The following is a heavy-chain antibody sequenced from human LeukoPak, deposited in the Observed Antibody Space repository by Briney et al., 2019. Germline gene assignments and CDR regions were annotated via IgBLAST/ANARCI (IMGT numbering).Heavy chain of an antibody. CDR1: GGSISSLY. D-gene: IGHD3-10*01. J-gene: IGHJ4*02. CDR3: ARGGVISALLDY. V-gene: IGHV4-59*11. CDR2: IFRTETT. Sequence: PSESLSLTCTVSGGSISSLYWNWIRQPPGKGLEWIGYIFRTETTNYNPSLKDRVTISGDMSKNQYSLRLTSVTAADTAVYYCARGGVISALLDYWGQGTLVTVSS.